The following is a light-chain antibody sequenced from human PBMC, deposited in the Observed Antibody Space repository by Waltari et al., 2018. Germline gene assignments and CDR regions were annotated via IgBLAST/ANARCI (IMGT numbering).Light chain of an antibody. V-gene: IGLV4-69*01. CDR2: VNSDGSH. CDR3: QTGGHGTWV. J-gene: IGLJ3*02. CDR1: SGHISNA. Sequence: QLVLTQSPSASASLRASVPLTCTLTSGHISNALAWLPQHPKKGPRYLMKVNSDGSHSKGDEIPDRFSGSSSGAERYLTISSLQSEDEADYYCQTGGHGTWVFGGGTKLTVL.